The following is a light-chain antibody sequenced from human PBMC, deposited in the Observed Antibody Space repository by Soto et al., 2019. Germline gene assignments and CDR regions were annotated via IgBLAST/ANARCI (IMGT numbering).Light chain of an antibody. J-gene: IGKJ1*01. CDR1: QRISNY. CDR3: PQYGSSTWP. Sequence: DIQMTQSPSSLSASVGERVTITCRASQRISNYLNWYQQRPGKAPNLLIYSASSLQSGVPSRFSGSGSGTDFTLTISRLEPEDFAVYYCPQYGSSTWPSAQLTK. V-gene: IGKV1-39*01. CDR2: SAS.